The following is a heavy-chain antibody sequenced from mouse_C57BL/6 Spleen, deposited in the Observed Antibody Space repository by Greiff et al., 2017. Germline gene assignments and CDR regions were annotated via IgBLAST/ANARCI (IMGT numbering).Heavy chain of an antibody. Sequence: VKVVESGPELVKPGASVKISCKASGYAFSSSWMNWVKQRPGKGLEWIGRIYPGDGDTNYNGKFKGKATLTADKSSSTAYMQLSSLTSEDSAVYFCARAGAVVAEDYWGQGTTLTVSS. D-gene: IGHD1-1*01. J-gene: IGHJ2*01. V-gene: IGHV1-82*01. CDR1: GYAFSSSW. CDR3: ARAGAVVAEDY. CDR2: IYPGDGDT.